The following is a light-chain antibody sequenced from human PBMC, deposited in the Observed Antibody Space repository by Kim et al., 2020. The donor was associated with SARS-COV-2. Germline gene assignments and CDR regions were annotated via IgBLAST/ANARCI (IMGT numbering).Light chain of an antibody. CDR3: DVWDDSLNSWV. CDR2: SND. Sequence: QRVTISCSGNTSNIKKNAVNWYQQFPGKAPKLLIYSNDVLPSGGSDRFSGSRSGTSASLAISGMQSEDEAYYYCDVWDDSLNSWVFGGGTKLTVL. J-gene: IGLJ3*02. CDR1: TSNIKKNA. V-gene: IGLV1-36*01.